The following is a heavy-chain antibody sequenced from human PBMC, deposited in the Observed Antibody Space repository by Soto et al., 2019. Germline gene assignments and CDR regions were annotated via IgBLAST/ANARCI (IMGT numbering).Heavy chain of an antibody. Sequence: EVQLLESGGGLVQPGGSLRLSCAASGFTFNNYPMTWFRQAPGQGLEWVSAIGGGGATTSYADSVKGRFTVSRDGSKNTLYLQMSSLRAEDTALYYCAKGRGGSGSLTPRVDFWGQGTLATVSS. CDR1: GFTFNNYP. J-gene: IGHJ4*02. CDR3: AKGRGGSGSLTPRVDF. V-gene: IGHV3-23*01. CDR2: IGGGGATT. D-gene: IGHD3-10*01.